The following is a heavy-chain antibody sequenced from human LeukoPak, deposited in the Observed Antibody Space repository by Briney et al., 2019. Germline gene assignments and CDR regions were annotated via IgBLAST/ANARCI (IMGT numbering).Heavy chain of an antibody. CDR3: ARDHGKPGSGSYRFDY. D-gene: IGHD3-10*01. V-gene: IGHV3-21*06. CDR2: ISSSSSYI. J-gene: IGHJ4*01. CDR1: GFTFSSYS. Sequence: GGSLRLSCAPSGFTFSSYSMNWVRQAPGKGLEWVSSISSSSSYIYYADSVKGRFTISRDYAKNLLYLQMNSLRIEDTAVYYCARDHGKPGSGSYRFDYWGHGTLVTVSS.